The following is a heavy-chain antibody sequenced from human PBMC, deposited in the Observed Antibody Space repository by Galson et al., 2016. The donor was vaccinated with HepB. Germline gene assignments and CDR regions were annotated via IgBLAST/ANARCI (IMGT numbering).Heavy chain of an antibody. J-gene: IGHJ6*02. CDR3: ARARDYYFYSMDV. CDR2: ITTVTGNT. V-gene: IGHV1-18*01. CDR1: GYTFTTYG. Sequence: SVKVSCKASGYTFTTYGISWVRQAPGQGLEWMGWITTVTGNTNYAQKFQGRVTMTTDTSKNTAYMELRSLRSDDPAVYYCARARDYYFYSMDVWGQGTTVTVSS.